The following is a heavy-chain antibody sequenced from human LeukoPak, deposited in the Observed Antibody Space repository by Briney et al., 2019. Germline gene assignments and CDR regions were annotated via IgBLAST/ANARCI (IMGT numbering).Heavy chain of an antibody. D-gene: IGHD1-1*01. CDR2: IYYSGST. V-gene: IGHV4-59*01. J-gene: IGHJ6*02. CDR1: GGSISSYY. Sequence: SETLSLTCTVSGGSISSYYWSWIRQPPGKGLEWIGYIYYSGSTNYNPSLKSRVTISVDTSRNQFSLKLSSVTAADTAVYYCARVGGTNYYYYGMDVWGQGTTVTVSS. CDR3: ARVGGTNYYYYGMDV.